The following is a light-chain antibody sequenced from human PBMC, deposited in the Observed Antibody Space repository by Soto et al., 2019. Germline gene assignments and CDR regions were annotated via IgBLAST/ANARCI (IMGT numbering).Light chain of an antibody. CDR1: QSVSNS. CDR2: DAS. V-gene: IGKV3-11*01. CDR3: QQRSNWPPLT. J-gene: IGKJ4*01. Sequence: DIMLIQSPATLSLYPGERATLSCRASQSVSNSLAWYQQKPGQAPRLLIYDASNRATGIPARFSGTGSGTDFTLTISSLEPEDSAVYYCQQRSNWPPLTFGGGTKVEIK.